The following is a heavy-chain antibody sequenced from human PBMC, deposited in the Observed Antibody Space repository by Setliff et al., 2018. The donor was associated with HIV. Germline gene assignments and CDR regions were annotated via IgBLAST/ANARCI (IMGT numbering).Heavy chain of an antibody. J-gene: IGHJ4*02. V-gene: IGHV4-34*11. Sequence: SETLSLTCAVYGGSFSGYYWGWIRQPPGKGPEYIGSVYYNGHVYYNASLESRVTIAMDTSKNQVSLKLNSVTAADTAVYLCVRHLSAMATVDYWGQGALVTVSS. D-gene: IGHD6-25*01. CDR2: VYYNGHV. CDR1: GGSFSGYY. CDR3: VRHLSAMATVDY.